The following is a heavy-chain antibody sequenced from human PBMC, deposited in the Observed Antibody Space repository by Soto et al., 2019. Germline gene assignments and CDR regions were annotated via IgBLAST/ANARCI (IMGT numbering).Heavy chain of an antibody. J-gene: IGHJ5*02. CDR2: MNPNSGNT. Sequence: ASVKVSCKASGYTFTSYDINWVRQATGQGLEWMGWMNPNSGNTGYAQKFQGRVTMTRNTSISTAYMELSSLRSEDTAVYYCARGATTVTAYNWFDPWGQGTLVTVSS. CDR1: GYTFTSYD. V-gene: IGHV1-8*01. CDR3: ARGATTVTAYNWFDP. D-gene: IGHD4-17*01.